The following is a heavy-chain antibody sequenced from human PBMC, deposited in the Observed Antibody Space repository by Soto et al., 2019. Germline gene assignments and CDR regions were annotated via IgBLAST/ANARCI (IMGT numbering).Heavy chain of an antibody. V-gene: IGHV4-31*03. Sequence: SETLSLTCFVSGYSITAGGYYWSWIRHHPGKGLEWIGSFYSSGSIIYNPSLRSRVSISGDTSSNQFSMSLTSVTAADTARYYCARVSNEKNTAMVTPYYYYGMDVWGQGTTVTVSS. CDR1: GYSITAGGYY. CDR2: FYSSGSI. D-gene: IGHD5-18*01. CDR3: ARVSNEKNTAMVTPYYYYGMDV. J-gene: IGHJ6*02.